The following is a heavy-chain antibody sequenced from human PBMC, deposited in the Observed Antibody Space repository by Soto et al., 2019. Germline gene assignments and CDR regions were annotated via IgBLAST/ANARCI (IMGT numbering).Heavy chain of an antibody. CDR3: ARSRRSSSWYNYYYYGMDV. D-gene: IGHD6-13*01. V-gene: IGHV1-2*02. CDR1: GYTFTGYY. J-gene: IGHJ6*02. CDR2: INPNSGGT. Sequence: GASVKVSCKASGYTFTGYYMHWVRQVPGQGLEWMGWINPNSGGTNYAQKFQGRVTMSRDTSISTAYMELSRLRSDDTAVYYCARSRRSSSWYNYYYYGMDVWGQGTTVTVSS.